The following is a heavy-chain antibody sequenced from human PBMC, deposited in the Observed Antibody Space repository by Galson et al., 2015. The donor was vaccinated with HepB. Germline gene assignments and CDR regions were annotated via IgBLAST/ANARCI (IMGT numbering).Heavy chain of an antibody. D-gene: IGHD5-12*01. J-gene: IGHJ4*02. Sequence: SVKVSCKASGYTFTSYAMHWVRQAPGQRLEWMGWINAGNGNTKYSQRFQGRVTITRDTSASTAYMELSSLRSEDTAVYYCARVGYSGSRTKPSFDYWGQGTLVTVSS. CDR2: INAGNGNT. V-gene: IGHV1-3*01. CDR1: GYTFTSYA. CDR3: ARVGYSGSRTKPSFDY.